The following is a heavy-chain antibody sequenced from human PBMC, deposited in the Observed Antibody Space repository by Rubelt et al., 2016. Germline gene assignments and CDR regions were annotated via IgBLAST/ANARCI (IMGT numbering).Heavy chain of an antibody. J-gene: IGHJ6*02. CDR3: GGAVTAESRDYDYYYGMGV. V-gene: IGHV4-34*02. D-gene: IGHD2-21*02. CDR1: GGSFPAYS. Sequence: QVQLQQWGAGLLNPSETLSLTCAVYGGSFPAYSWRCIRQPPGKGLEWIGEIHHSGSTNYNPSLKSRVTISVDPSKNQFSLRLTSVTAAGKGVYDCGGAVTAESRDYDYYYGMGVWGQGTTVTVSS. CDR2: IHHSGST.